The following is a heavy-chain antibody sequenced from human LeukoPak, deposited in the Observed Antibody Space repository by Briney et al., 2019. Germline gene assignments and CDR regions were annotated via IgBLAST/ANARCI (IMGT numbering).Heavy chain of an antibody. Sequence: ASVKVSCKASGYSFTDKYMHWVRQAPGQGLEWMGWINPNSGGTNYAQKFQGRVTMTTDTSMSTACMELSRLTSDDTAMYYCARRLGATKRFDPRGQGTLVTVSS. CDR3: ARRLGATKRFDP. CDR2: INPNSGGT. CDR1: GYSFTDKY. D-gene: IGHD1-26*01. V-gene: IGHV1-2*02. J-gene: IGHJ5*02.